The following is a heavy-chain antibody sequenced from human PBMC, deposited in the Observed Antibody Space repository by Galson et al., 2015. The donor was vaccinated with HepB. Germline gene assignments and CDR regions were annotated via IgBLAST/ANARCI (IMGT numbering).Heavy chain of an antibody. Sequence: SLRLSCAASGFTFSSYAMSWVRQAPGKGLEWVSAISGSGGSTYYADSVKGRFTISRDNSKNTLYLQMNSLRAEDTAVYYCAKTYYCDSSGYSGGCFDYWGQGTLVTVSS. CDR1: GFTFSSYA. CDR2: ISGSGGST. CDR3: AKTYYCDSSGYSGGCFDY. J-gene: IGHJ4*02. D-gene: IGHD3-22*01. V-gene: IGHV3-23*01.